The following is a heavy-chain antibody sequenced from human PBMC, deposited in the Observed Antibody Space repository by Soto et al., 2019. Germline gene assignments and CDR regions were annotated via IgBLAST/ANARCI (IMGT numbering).Heavy chain of an antibody. CDR2: ISARDGST. Sequence: PGGSLRLSCAASGFTFSSYAMSWVRQAPGKGLEWVSAISARDGSTNYADSVKGRFTISRDNSKNTLYLQMNSLRAEDTAVDYCAFDFLRGLAVDGHDYWGQRTLVIGS. V-gene: IGHV3-23*01. CDR1: GFTFSSYA. CDR3: AFDFLRGLAVDGHDY. J-gene: IGHJ4*02. D-gene: IGHD3-3*01.